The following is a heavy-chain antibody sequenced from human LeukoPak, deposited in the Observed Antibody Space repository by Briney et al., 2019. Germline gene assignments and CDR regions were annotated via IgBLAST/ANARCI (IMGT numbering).Heavy chain of an antibody. D-gene: IGHD2-2*02. CDR2: INHYGSI. J-gene: IGHJ4*02. V-gene: IGHV4-34*01. CDR3: ARGLYTYNVRYFDN. CDR1: GGSFSGYY. Sequence: SETLSLTCAVYGGSFSGYYWSWLRQPPGKGLEWIGEINHYGSINYNPSLKRRVTISVDTSKTQFSLRLSSETAADTGVYYCARGLYTYNVRYFDNWGGGSLVSVSS.